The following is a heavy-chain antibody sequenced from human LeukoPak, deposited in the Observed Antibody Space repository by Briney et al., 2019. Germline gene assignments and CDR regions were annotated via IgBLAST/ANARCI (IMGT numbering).Heavy chain of an antibody. Sequence: GGSLRLSCAASGFIFSSYAMHWVRQAPGKGLEYVSGISSNGGSKDYANSVKGRFTISRDNSKNTLYLQMGSPRPEDVAVYYCARDSRPSDFWSGYYTSFDYWGQGILVTVSS. CDR3: ARDSRPSDFWSGYYTSFDY. D-gene: IGHD3-3*01. J-gene: IGHJ4*02. CDR2: ISSNGGSK. V-gene: IGHV3-64*01. CDR1: GFIFSSYA.